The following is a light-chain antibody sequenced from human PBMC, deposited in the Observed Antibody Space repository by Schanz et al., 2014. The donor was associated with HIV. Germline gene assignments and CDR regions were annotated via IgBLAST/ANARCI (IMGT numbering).Light chain of an antibody. J-gene: IGLJ1*01. V-gene: IGLV1-40*01. CDR1: SSNIGAGYD. CDR2: GNT. CDR3: CSYSRSGTPHYV. Sequence: QSILAQPLSVSGAPGQRVTISCTGSSSNIGAGYDVHWYQHLPGTAPKLIIYGNTNRPSGVPDRFSGSKSGTSASLAITGLQDEDEADYYCCSYSRSGTPHYVFGTGTKLTVL.